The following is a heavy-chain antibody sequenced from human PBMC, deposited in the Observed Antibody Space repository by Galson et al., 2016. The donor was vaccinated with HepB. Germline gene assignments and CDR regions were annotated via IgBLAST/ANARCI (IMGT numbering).Heavy chain of an antibody. J-gene: IGHJ3*02. CDR2: ISYDGSNK. CDR3: ARTYGSGSYRRDAFDI. CDR1: GFTFRSYA. Sequence: SLRLSCAASGFTFRSYAMHWVRQAPGKGLEWVAVISYDGSNKYYADSVKGRFTISRDNSKNTLYLQMNSLRAEDTAVYYCARTYGSGSYRRDAFDIWSQGTMVTVSS. D-gene: IGHD3-10*01. V-gene: IGHV3-30-3*01.